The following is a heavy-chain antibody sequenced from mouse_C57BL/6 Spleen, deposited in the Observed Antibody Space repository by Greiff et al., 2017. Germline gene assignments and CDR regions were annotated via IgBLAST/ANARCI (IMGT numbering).Heavy chain of an antibody. CDR1: EYEFPSHD. Sequence: EVKVVESGGGLVQPGASLKLSCESNEYEFPSHDMSWVRKTPEKRLELVAAINSDGGSTYYPDTMERRFIISRDNTTKTPYLQMSSLRSEDTALYYCARHPIYDGTTWYFDVWGTGTTVTVSS. V-gene: IGHV5-2*01. CDR2: INSDGGST. D-gene: IGHD2-3*01. J-gene: IGHJ1*03. CDR3: ARHPIYDGTTWYFDV.